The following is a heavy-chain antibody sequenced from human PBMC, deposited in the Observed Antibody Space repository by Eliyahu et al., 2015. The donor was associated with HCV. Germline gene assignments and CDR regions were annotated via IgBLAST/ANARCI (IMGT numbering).Heavy chain of an antibody. CDR2: IYSSGST. V-gene: IGHV4-39*01. J-gene: IGHJ4*02. Sequence: QLQLQESGPGLVKPSEXLSLTCTVSGASISSRDYYWVWIRQPPGKGLEWIGSIYSSGSTYYNPSLKSRVTISVDTSKNQFSLKLSSVTAADTAVYYCASPQWELGRRNFDYWGQGTLVTVSS. CDR3: ASPQWELGRRNFDY. CDR1: GASISSRDYY. D-gene: IGHD1-26*01.